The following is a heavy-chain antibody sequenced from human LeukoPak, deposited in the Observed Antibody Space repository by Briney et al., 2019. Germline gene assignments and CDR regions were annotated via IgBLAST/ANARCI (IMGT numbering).Heavy chain of an antibody. D-gene: IGHD2-2*01. V-gene: IGHV4-31*03. CDR1: GGSISSGGYY. J-gene: IGHJ4*02. Sequence: PSETLSLTCTVSGGSISSGGYYWSWIRQHPGKGLEWIGYIYYSGSTYYNPSLKSRVTISVDTSKNQFSLKLSSVTAADTAVYYCARDPPTYGQTSSWGQGTLVTVSS. CDR2: IYYSGST. CDR3: ARDPPTYGQTSS.